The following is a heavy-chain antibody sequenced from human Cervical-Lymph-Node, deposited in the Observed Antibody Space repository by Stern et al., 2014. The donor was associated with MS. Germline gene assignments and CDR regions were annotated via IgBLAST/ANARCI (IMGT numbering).Heavy chain of an antibody. J-gene: IGHJ4*02. Sequence: EVHLVESGGGLVKPGGSLRLSCAASTFTISGYTMHWVRQAPGKGLEWVSSITGGSTYINYSDSVRGRFTISRDNAKNSLFLQMTSLRAEDTAIYYCARSPELPPYFDGWGQGTLVTVSS. CDR3: ARSPELPPYFDG. D-gene: IGHD3-10*01. CDR2: ITGGSTYI. CDR1: TFTISGYT. V-gene: IGHV3-21*04.